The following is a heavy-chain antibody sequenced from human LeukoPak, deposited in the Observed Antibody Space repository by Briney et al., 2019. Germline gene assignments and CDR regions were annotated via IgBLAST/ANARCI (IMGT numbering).Heavy chain of an antibody. Sequence: SETLSLTCTVSGGSISSANCYYVWIRQPPGKGLEWIGNIYYDGSTYYNPSLKSRVTMSVDTSKNQFSLKLSSVTAADTAVYYCARLGYCSSTSCLKGYYYYYMDVWGKGTTVTVSS. D-gene: IGHD2-2*01. J-gene: IGHJ6*03. V-gene: IGHV4-39*01. CDR3: ARLGYCSSTSCLKGYYYYYMDV. CDR1: GGSISSANCY. CDR2: IYYDGST.